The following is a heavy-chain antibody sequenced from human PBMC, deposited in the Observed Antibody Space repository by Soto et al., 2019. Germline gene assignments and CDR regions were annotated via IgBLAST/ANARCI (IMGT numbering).Heavy chain of an antibody. V-gene: IGHV5-51*01. J-gene: IGHJ3*01. CDR3: ERFEGVYYDFWSGQGRAFDL. CDR2: IDPGDSDT. CDR1: GYSFTSYW. Sequence: GESLKISCKGSGYSFTSYWIGWVRQMPGKGLEWMGSIDPGDSDTRYSPSFQGQVTISADKSISTAYLQWSSLKAPDTAMYYCERFEGVYYDFWSGQGRAFDLWGQGTLVTVS. D-gene: IGHD3-3*01.